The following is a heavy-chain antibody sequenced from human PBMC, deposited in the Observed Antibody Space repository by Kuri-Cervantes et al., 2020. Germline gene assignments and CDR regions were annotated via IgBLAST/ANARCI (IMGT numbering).Heavy chain of an antibody. Sequence: ASVKVSCKASGYTFTSYYMHWVRQAPGQGLEWMGIINPSGGSTTYAQKFQGRVTMTRDTSTNTVYMELSSLRSEGTAVYYCARSAIFGGRDYWGQGTLVTVSS. CDR1: GYTFTSYY. J-gene: IGHJ4*02. CDR3: ARSAIFGGRDY. D-gene: IGHD3-3*01. CDR2: INPSGGST. V-gene: IGHV1-46*01.